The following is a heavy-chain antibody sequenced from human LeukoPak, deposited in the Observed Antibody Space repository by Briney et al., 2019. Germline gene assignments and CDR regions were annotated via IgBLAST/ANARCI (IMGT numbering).Heavy chain of an antibody. D-gene: IGHD1-26*01. Sequence: PSETLSLTCTVSGGSISSYYWSWIRQPPGKGLGWIGYIYYSGSTNYNPSLKSRVTISVDTSKNQFSLKLSSVTAADTAVYYCARGGHSGSYYDFDYWGQGTLVTVSS. CDR2: IYYSGST. CDR1: GGSISSYY. V-gene: IGHV4-59*01. J-gene: IGHJ4*02. CDR3: ARGGHSGSYYDFDY.